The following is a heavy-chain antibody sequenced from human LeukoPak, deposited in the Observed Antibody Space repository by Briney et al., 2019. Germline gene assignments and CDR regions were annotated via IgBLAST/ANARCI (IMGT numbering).Heavy chain of an antibody. V-gene: IGHV4-34*01. CDR1: GGSFSGYY. CDR2: INHSGST. Sequence: SETLSLTCAVYGGSFSGYYWSWIRQPPGKGLEWIGEINHSGSTNYNPSLKSRVTISVDTSKNQFSLRLSSVTAADTAVYYCARSRYGSAWYGFDIWGQGTMVTVSS. D-gene: IGHD6-19*01. J-gene: IGHJ3*02. CDR3: ARSRYGSAWYGFDI.